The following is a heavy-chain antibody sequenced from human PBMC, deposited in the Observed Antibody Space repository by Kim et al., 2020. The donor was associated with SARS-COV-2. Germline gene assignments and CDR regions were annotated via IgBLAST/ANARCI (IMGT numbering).Heavy chain of an antibody. Sequence: QQFQGRVTNTKDTTASTAYMELSSLRSEDTAVYYCARDARVAAAGYYFDYWGQGTLVTVSS. J-gene: IGHJ4*02. V-gene: IGHV1-3*01. D-gene: IGHD6-13*01. CDR3: ARDARVAAAGYYFDY.